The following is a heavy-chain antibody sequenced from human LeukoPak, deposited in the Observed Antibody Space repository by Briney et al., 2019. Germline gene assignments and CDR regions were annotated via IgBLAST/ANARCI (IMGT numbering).Heavy chain of an antibody. CDR3: TTRACHAGGCSSSFYYYYGLHF. D-gene: IGHD3-16*01. Sequence: ASVKVSCTASGNSISNYAVSWVRQAPGQEFEWMGGIIPIFGTADYAQKFQGRVTITADQSTSTTYMALSSLKSEDTATYYCTTRACHAGGCSSSFYYYYGLHFWGQGTTVSVSS. V-gene: IGHV1-69*13. CDR2: IIPIFGTA. CDR1: GNSISNYA. J-gene: IGHJ6*02.